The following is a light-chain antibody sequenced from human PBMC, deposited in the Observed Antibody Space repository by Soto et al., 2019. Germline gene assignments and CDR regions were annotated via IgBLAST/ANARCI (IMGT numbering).Light chain of an antibody. V-gene: IGLV2-14*03. CDR1: SSDVGSLTY. CDR3: SSYTSSTTL. Sequence: QSALTQPASVSGSPGQSITISCTGTSSDVGSLTYVSWYQHHPGKAPKVILYDVSYRPSGVSNRFSGSKSGNTASLTISGLQAEDEADYYCSSYTSSTTLFGGGTKLTGL. CDR2: DVS. J-gene: IGLJ2*01.